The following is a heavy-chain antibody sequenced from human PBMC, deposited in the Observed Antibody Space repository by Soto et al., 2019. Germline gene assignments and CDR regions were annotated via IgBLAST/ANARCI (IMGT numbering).Heavy chain of an antibody. CDR1: GFTFSSYS. J-gene: IGHJ4*02. CDR2: ISSSSSYI. V-gene: IGHV3-21*01. CDR3: ARVPTYYDFWSGYHLDY. D-gene: IGHD3-3*01. Sequence: GGSLRLSCAASGFTFSSYSMNWVRQAPGKGLEWVSSISSSSSYIYYADSVKGRFTISRDNAKNSLYLQMNSLRAEDTAVYYCARVPTYYDFWSGYHLDYWGQGTLVTVSS.